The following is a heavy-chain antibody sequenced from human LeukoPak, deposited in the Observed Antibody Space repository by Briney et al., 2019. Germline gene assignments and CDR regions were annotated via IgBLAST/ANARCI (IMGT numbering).Heavy chain of an antibody. CDR2: IYTSGST. CDR3: ARGPILWSDNAFFDY. J-gene: IGHJ4*02. CDR1: GGSISSYY. V-gene: IGHV4-4*07. D-gene: IGHD2-21*01. Sequence: PSETLSLTCTVSGGSISSYYWSWIRQPAGKGLEWIGRIYTSGSTNYNPSLKSRVTMSVDTSKNQFSLKLSSVTAADTAVYYCARGPILWSDNAFFDYWGQGTLVTVSS.